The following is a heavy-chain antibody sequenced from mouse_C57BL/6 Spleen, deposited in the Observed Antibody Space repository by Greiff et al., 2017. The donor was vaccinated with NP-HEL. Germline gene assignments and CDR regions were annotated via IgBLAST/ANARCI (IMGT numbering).Heavy chain of an antibody. J-gene: IGHJ1*03. CDR2: ISYDGSN. CDR1: GYSITSGHY. CDR3: ARYDYDVGWYFDV. Sequence: EVQLQQSGPGLVKPSQSLSLTCSVTGYSITSGHYWNWIRQFPGNKLEWMGYISYDGSNNYNPSLKNRISITRDTSKNQFFLKLNSVTTEDTATYYCARYDYDVGWYFDVWGTGTTVTVSS. V-gene: IGHV3-6*01. D-gene: IGHD2-4*01.